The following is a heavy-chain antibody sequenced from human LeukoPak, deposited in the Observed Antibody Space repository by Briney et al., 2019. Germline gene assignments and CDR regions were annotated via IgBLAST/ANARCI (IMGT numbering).Heavy chain of an antibody. CDR1: GFTFSNAW. V-gene: IGHV3-15*01. CDR2: IKSKTDGGTT. CDR3: TTEVEGSYSDYYYYYGMDV. D-gene: IGHD1-26*01. Sequence: GGSLRLSCAASGFTFSNAWMSWVRQAPGKGLEWVGRIKSKTDGGTTDYAAPVKGRFTISRDDSKNTLYLQMNSLKTEDTAVYYCTTEVEGSYSDYYYYYGMDVWGQGTTVTVSS. J-gene: IGHJ6*02.